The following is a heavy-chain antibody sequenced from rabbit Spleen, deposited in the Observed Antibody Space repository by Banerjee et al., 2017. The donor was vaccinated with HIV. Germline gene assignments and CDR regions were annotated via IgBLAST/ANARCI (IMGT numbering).Heavy chain of an antibody. CDR2: IDTGSRDFT. CDR3: AREKSGDQGYDL. J-gene: IGHJ3*01. CDR1: GFAFSAYTF. Sequence: LVEYGGDLVQPGASLTLTCTASGFAFSAYTFMCWVRQAPGKGLEWIACIDTGSRDFTYYASWAKGRFTISKTSSTTVTLQMTSLTVADTATYFCAREKSGDQGYDLWGQGTLVTVS. D-gene: IGHD2-1*01. V-gene: IGHV1S40*01.